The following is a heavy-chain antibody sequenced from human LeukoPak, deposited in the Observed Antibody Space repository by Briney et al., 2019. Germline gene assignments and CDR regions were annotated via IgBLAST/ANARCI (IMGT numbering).Heavy chain of an antibody. CDR3: ARNDGRDGYNYSPD. V-gene: IGHV3-66*01. CDR1: GFTVSSNY. CDR2: IYSGGST. J-gene: IGHJ4*02. D-gene: IGHD5-24*01. Sequence: TGGSLRLSCAASGFTVSSNYMSWVRQAPGKGLEWVSVIYSGGSTYYADSVKGRFTISRDNSKNTLYLQMNSLRAEDTAVYYCARNDGRDGYNYSPDWGQGTLVTVSS.